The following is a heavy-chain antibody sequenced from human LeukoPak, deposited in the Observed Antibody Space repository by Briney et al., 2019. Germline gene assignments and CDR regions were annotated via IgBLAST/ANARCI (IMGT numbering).Heavy chain of an antibody. CDR1: GFTFSSYA. CDR3: AREFGRTGRGRYCSSTSCYSSYFDY. D-gene: IGHD2-2*01. J-gene: IGHJ4*02. CDR2: ISYDGSNK. V-gene: IGHV3-30*04. Sequence: GRSLRLSCAASGFTFSSYAMHWVCQAPAPGQELVSVISYDGSNKYYADSVKGRFTISRDNSKNTLYLQMNSLRAEDTAVYYCAREFGRTGRGRYCSSTSCYSSYFDYWGQGTLVTVSS.